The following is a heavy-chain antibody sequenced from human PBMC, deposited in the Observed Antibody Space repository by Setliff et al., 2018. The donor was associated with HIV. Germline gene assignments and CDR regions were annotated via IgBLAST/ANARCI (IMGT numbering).Heavy chain of an antibody. D-gene: IGHD1-26*01. V-gene: IGHV4-61*01. CDR2: VSSIGNT. Sequence: SETLSLTCTVSGDSISSGRYYWSWIRQSPRTRLEWIGYVSSIGNTNYNPSLKSRVTISVDTSKNQFSLQLNSVTAADTAVYFCARTRAPYFFDFWGQGAQVTVSS. CDR3: ARTRAPYFFDF. J-gene: IGHJ4*02. CDR1: GDSISSGRYY.